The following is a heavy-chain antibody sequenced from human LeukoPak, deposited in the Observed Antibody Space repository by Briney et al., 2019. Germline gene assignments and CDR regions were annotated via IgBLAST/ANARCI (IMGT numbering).Heavy chain of an antibody. Sequence: PGGSLRLSCAASGFTFSNYEMNWVRQAPGKGLEWVSGISDNEGTTYYTDSVKGRFTISRDNTKNTVYLQMNNLRADDTAVYFCARHDSFIPYWGQGTLVTVSS. CDR2: ISDNEGTT. D-gene: IGHD5-18*01. CDR1: GFTFSNYE. V-gene: IGHV3-23*01. CDR3: ARHDSFIPY. J-gene: IGHJ4*02.